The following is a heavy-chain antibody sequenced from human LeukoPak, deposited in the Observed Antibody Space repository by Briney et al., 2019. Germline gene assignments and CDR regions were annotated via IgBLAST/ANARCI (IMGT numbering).Heavy chain of an antibody. Sequence: SETLSLTCIVSGGSISSGSHYWGWIRQPPGKGLEWTGSMHYSGITYYNPSLTSRVTISVDTSKNQFSLKLSSVTAADTAVYYCARVLEGSSGQHRYFDLWGRGTLVTVSS. CDR2: MHYSGIT. CDR1: GGSISSGSHY. V-gene: IGHV4-39*01. D-gene: IGHD6-19*01. CDR3: ARVLEGSSGQHRYFDL. J-gene: IGHJ2*01.